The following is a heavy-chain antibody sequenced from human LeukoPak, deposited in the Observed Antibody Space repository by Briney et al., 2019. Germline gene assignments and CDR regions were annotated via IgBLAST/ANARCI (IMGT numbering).Heavy chain of an antibody. CDR2: IYSSGTT. CDR3: ARDRYLAYLDY. V-gene: IGHV4-4*07. J-gene: IGHJ4*02. D-gene: IGHD1-20*01. CDR1: GGSITSDY. Sequence: PSETLSLTCTVSGGSITSDYWSWIRQPAGKGLEWIGRIYSSGTTNYSPSLRSRITMSIDTSKNQFSLRLISVAAADSAIYYCARDRYLAYLDYWGRGILVTVPS.